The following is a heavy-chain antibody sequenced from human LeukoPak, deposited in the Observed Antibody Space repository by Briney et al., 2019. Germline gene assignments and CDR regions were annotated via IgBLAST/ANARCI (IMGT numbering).Heavy chain of an antibody. Sequence: LPGGSLRLSCAASGFTFSSYGMHWVRQAPGKGLEWVAFIRYDGSNKHYADSVKGRFTISRDNSKSTLYLQMNSLRAEDTAVYYCAKIYGSGSYSPHDYWGQGTLVTVSS. D-gene: IGHD3-10*01. CDR1: GFTFSSYG. V-gene: IGHV3-30*02. CDR3: AKIYGSGSYSPHDY. J-gene: IGHJ4*02. CDR2: IRYDGSNK.